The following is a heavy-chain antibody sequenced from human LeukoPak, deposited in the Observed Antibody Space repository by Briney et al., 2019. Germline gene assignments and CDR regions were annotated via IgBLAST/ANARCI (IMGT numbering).Heavy chain of an antibody. J-gene: IGHJ4*02. CDR1: GFTFSSYG. CDR3: AKDRGTMIVVDPPDY. Sequence: PGRSLRLSCAASGFTFSSYGMHWVRQAPGKGLEWVAVISYDGSNKYYADSVKGRFTISRDNSKNTLYLQMNSLRAEDTAVYYCAKDRGTMIVVDPPDYWGRGTLVTVSS. V-gene: IGHV3-30*18. D-gene: IGHD3-22*01. CDR2: ISYDGSNK.